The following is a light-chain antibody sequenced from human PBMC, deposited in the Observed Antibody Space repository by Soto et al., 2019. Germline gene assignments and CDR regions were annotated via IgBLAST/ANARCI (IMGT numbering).Light chain of an antibody. CDR3: QQYYNSPWT. CDR2: WGS. J-gene: IGKJ1*01. Sequence: DLLLTPSPDSLAVSLGARATIRCKSSQSILYNSNNQNYLSWFQQKPGQPPKLLIYWGSTRESGVPDRFSGSGSGTDFTLTISSLQAEDVAVYYYQQYYNSPWTFGQGTKVDIK. V-gene: IGKV4-1*01. CDR1: QSILYNSNNQNY.